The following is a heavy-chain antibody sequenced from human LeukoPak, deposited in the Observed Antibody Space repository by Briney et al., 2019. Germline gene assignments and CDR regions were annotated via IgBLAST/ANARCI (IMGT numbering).Heavy chain of an antibody. CDR2: FDPEDGET. J-gene: IGHJ5*02. CDR3: ATEAKEVHWFDP. D-gene: IGHD4/OR15-4a*01. Sequence: ASVKVSCKVSGYTLTELSMHWVRQAPGEGLEWMGGFDPEDGETIYAQKFQGRVTMTEDTSTDTAYMELSSLRSEDTAVYYCATEAKEVHWFDPWGQGTLVTVSS. V-gene: IGHV1-24*01. CDR1: GYTLTELS.